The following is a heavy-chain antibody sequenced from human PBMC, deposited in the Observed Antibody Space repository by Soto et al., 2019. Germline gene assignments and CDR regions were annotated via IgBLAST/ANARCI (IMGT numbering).Heavy chain of an antibody. Sequence: PGGSLRLSCGVSGFTFRSFWMNWGRQGPGKGPEWVGNINTDGSQTQFVDSVKGRFTFSRDNAKNSLYLEMNSLRAEDTAVYYCVRGTPTPGLDYWGQGTLVTVPQ. J-gene: IGHJ4*02. CDR2: INTDGSQT. CDR1: GFTFRSFW. D-gene: IGHD1-7*01. CDR3: VRGTPTPGLDY. V-gene: IGHV3-7*03.